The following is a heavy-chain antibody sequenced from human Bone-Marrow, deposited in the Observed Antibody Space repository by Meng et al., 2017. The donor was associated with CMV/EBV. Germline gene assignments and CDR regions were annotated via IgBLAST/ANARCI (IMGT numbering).Heavy chain of an antibody. CDR2: INPNSGGT. D-gene: IGHD4-17*01. CDR1: GYTFTGYY. V-gene: IGHV1-2*02. J-gene: IGHJ5*02. CDR3: ARDPSSYGDYSDNWFDP. Sequence: ASVKVSCKASGYTFTGYYMHWVRQAPGQGLEWMGWINPNSGGTNYAQKLQGRVTMTTDTSTSTAYMVLRSLRSDDTAVYYCARDPSSYGDYSDNWFDPWGQGTLVTVSS.